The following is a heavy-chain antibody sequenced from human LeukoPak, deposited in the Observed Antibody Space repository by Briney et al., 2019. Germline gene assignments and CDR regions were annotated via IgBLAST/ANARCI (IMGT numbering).Heavy chain of an antibody. D-gene: IGHD3-22*01. Sequence: SVKVSCKASGGTFSSYAISWVRQAPGQGLEWMGRIIPILGIANYAQKFQGRVTITADKSTSTAYMELSSLRSEDTAVYYCARTSTMIAEAFDYWGQGTLVTVSS. CDR1: GGTFSSYA. J-gene: IGHJ4*02. V-gene: IGHV1-69*04. CDR2: IIPILGIA. CDR3: ARTSTMIAEAFDY.